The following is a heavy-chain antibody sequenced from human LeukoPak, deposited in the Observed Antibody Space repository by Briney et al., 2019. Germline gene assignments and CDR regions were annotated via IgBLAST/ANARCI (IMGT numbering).Heavy chain of an antibody. J-gene: IGHJ3*02. Sequence: SETLSLTCTVSGGSITSYYWSWIRQPPGKGLEWIGCIYYSGTTNYNPSLKSRVTISVDTSKNQFSLKLSSVTVADTAVYYCARVRDGSSFSAFDMWGQGTMVTVSS. CDR2: IYYSGTT. V-gene: IGHV4-59*01. D-gene: IGHD1-26*01. CDR1: GGSITSYY. CDR3: ARVRDGSSFSAFDM.